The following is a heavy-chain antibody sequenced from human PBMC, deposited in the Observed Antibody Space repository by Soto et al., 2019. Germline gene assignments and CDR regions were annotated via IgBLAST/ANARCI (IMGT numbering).Heavy chain of an antibody. CDR3: ARWSSGYYSRAFDI. V-gene: IGHV1-3*01. CDR1: GYTFSAYT. D-gene: IGHD3-22*01. Sequence: ASVKVSCKAPGYTFSAYTMNWVRQAPGQSLEWMGWINAGSGNTKYSQNFQGRVSITRDTSASTAYMELSSLTSEDTAVYYCARWSSGYYSRAFDIWGQGTMVTVSS. J-gene: IGHJ3*02. CDR2: INAGSGNT.